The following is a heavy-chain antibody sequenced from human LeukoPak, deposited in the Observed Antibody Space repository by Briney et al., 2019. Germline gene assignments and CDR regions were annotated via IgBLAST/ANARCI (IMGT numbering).Heavy chain of an antibody. J-gene: IGHJ4*01. CDR3: AKEGCSSTSCYLGVDY. Sequence: GGSLRLSCAASGFTFSSYAMSWVRQAPGKGLEWVSAISGSGGSTYYADSVKGRFTISRDNSKNTLYLQMNSLRVEDTAEYYCAKEGCSSTSCYLGVDYWGHGTLVTVSS. CDR2: ISGSGGST. V-gene: IGHV3-23*01. D-gene: IGHD2-2*01. CDR1: GFTFSSYA.